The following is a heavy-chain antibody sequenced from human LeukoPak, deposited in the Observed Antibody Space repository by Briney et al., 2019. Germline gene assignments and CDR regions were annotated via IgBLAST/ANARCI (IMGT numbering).Heavy chain of an antibody. CDR1: GFTFSSYA. J-gene: IGHJ4*02. D-gene: IGHD1-26*01. CDR2: ISYDGSNK. V-gene: IGHV3-30-3*01. CDR3: ARINSGSYYPFDY. Sequence: PGRSLRLSCAASGFTFSSYAMHWVRQAPGKGLEWVAVISYDGSNKYYADSVKGRFTISRDNSKNTLYLQMNSLRAEDTAVYYCARINSGSYYPFDYWGQGTLVTVSS.